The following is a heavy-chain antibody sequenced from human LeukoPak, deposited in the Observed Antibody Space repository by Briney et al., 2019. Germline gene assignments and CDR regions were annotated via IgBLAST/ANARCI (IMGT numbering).Heavy chain of an antibody. CDR3: AREEDGRYAYGL. CDR1: GFAFNNYA. J-gene: IGHJ4*02. Sequence: GGSLRLSCAASGFAFNNYAMHWVRLAPGTGLEWVSSISGSGNYIYCADSVKGRFTISRDIAKNSLYLQMHSLRAEDTAVYYCAREEDGRYAYGLWGQGTLVTVSS. D-gene: IGHD5-18*01. CDR2: ISGSGNYI. V-gene: IGHV3-21*01.